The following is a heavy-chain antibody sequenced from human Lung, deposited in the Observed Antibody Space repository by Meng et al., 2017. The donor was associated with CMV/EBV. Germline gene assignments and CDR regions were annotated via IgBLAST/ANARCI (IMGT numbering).Heavy chain of an antibody. J-gene: IGHJ6*02. CDR1: GFTLVRYH. Sequence: GESXKISCVASGFTLVRYHMHWVRQAPGKGLELVAFIWYDGGNKFYADSVKGRFTISRDNSKNTLYLQMNNVGADDAAIYFCARPRYDTSHYPVYYYYGMDVWXLETTVTVSS. D-gene: IGHD3-22*01. CDR3: ARPRYDTSHYPVYYYYGMDV. CDR2: IWYDGGNK. V-gene: IGHV3-33*01.